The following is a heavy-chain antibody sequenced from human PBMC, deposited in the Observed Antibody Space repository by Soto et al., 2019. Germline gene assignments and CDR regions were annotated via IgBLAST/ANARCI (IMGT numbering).Heavy chain of an antibody. CDR1: GYTFTSCG. CDR2: ISAYNGNT. Sequence: ASVKVSCKASGYTFTSCGISWVRQAPGQGLEWMGWISAYNGNTNYAQKLQGRVTMTTDTSTSTAYMELRSLRSDDTAVYYCARQGYYGSGSYYPSFSGMDVWGQGTTVTVSS. V-gene: IGHV1-18*01. CDR3: ARQGYYGSGSYYPSFSGMDV. D-gene: IGHD3-10*01. J-gene: IGHJ6*02.